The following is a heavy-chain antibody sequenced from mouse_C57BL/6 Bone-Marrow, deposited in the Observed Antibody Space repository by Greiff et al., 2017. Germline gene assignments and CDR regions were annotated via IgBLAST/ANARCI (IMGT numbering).Heavy chain of an antibody. CDR3: AKKGYYGAMDY. CDR1: GFSLTSYG. V-gene: IGHV2-5*01. J-gene: IGHJ4*01. Sequence: VKVVESGPGLVQPSQSLSITCTVSGFSLTSYGVHWVRQSPGKGLEWLGVIWRGGSTDYNAAFMSRLSITKDNSKSQVFFKMNSLQADDTAIYYCAKKGYYGAMDYWGQGTSVTVSS. D-gene: IGHD1-1*02. CDR2: IWRGGST.